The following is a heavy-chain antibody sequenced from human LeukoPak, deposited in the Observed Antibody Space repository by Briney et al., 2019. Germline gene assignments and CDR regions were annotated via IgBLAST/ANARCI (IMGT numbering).Heavy chain of an antibody. D-gene: IGHD3-22*01. CDR2: IYYSGST. Sequence: SETLSLTCTVSGGSISSSSYYWGWIRQPPGKGLEWIGSIYYSGSTYYNPTLKSRVTISVDTSKNELSLQLNSVTAADMAVYFCARGVGYDDTLGSYYGFFDYWGQGTLVAVSS. CDR3: ARGVGYDDTLGSYYGFFDY. CDR1: GGSISSSSYY. V-gene: IGHV4-39*07. J-gene: IGHJ4*02.